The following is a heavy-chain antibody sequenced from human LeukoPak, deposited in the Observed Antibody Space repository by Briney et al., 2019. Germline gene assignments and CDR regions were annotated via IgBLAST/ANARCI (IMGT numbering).Heavy chain of an antibody. V-gene: IGHV4-39*07. J-gene: IGHJ5*02. Sequence: SETLSLTCTVSGVSISSDDYLWGWIRQSPGKGLEWIASVSYSGTVYYNPSLESRVTISLDTSKNQFSLKLSSVTAADTAVYYCARVLRAITMVRGPTNWFDPWGQGTLVTVSS. CDR1: GVSISSDDYL. CDR3: ARVLRAITMVRGPTNWFDP. D-gene: IGHD3-10*01. CDR2: VSYSGTV.